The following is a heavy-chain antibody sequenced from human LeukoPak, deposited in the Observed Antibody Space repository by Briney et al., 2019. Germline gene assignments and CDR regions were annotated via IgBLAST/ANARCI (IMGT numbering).Heavy chain of an antibody. V-gene: IGHV4-59*01. CDR2: IFYSEGT. D-gene: IGHD4-17*01. CDR3: ARWDGDYYFDC. J-gene: IGHJ4*02. CDR1: GGSICSYY. Sequence: PSETLSLTCTVSGGSICSYYWSWIRQPPGKGLEWIGEIFYSEGTNYNPPLKSPVTISVDTSKNQFSRKLSSVTAADSAAYYCARWDGDYYFDCWGQGTLVT.